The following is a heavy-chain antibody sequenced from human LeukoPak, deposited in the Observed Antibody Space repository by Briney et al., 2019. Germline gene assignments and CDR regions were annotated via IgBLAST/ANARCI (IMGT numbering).Heavy chain of an antibody. CDR3: AKWGDYDILTGYYVPDY. CDR1: GFTSTNYA. CDR2: ITGSDGTS. J-gene: IGHJ4*02. Sequence: GGSLRLSCVASGFTSTNYAMSWVRQAPGKGLEWVSAITGSDGTSHYADSVKGRFTISRDNSKNTVYLQVNSLRAEDTAVYYCAKWGDYDILTGYYVPDYWGQGTLVTVSS. V-gene: IGHV3-23*01. D-gene: IGHD3-9*01.